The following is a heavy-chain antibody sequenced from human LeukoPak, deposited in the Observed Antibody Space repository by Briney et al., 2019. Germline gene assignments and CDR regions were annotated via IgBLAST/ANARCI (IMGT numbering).Heavy chain of an antibody. D-gene: IGHD3-3*01. CDR1: GFTFSSYG. Sequence: GRSLRLSCAASGFTFSSYGMHWVRQAPGKGLEWVALIWKDGSDEFYADSVKGRFTISRDNSRNTLSLQMNSLRGEDTAVYYCAREEAFQLEASLDQWGQGTLVTVSS. CDR2: IWKDGSDE. V-gene: IGHV3-33*01. J-gene: IGHJ4*02. CDR3: AREEAFQLEASLDQ.